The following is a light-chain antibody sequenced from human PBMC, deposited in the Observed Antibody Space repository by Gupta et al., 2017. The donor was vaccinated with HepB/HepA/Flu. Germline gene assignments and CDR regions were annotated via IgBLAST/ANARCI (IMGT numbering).Light chain of an antibody. CDR3: QKFSGSSWT. V-gene: IGKV1-5*03. Sequence: DIQMTQSPSTLSASVGDRVTITCRASQSISDWLAWYQQKPGKAPNLLIYRASTLESGVPSRFSGSGCGTEFTLAISSRQPDDFATYYCQKFSGSSWTFGQGTKVEIK. CDR1: QSISDW. CDR2: RAS. J-gene: IGKJ1*01.